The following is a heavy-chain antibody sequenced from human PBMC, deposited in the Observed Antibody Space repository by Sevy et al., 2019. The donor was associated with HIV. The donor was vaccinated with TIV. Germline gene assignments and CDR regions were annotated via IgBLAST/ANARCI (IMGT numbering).Heavy chain of an antibody. V-gene: IGHV3-48*02. CDR1: GFNFRNYS. CDR3: ARPYCSGDDCYSELDY. J-gene: IGHJ4*02. Sequence: GGSLRLSCAVSGFNFRNYSMTWVRQAPGKGLDWVSYISSGSGTIHYADSVKDRFTISRDNAKNSLFLQRNSLRDEDTAIYYCARPYCSGDDCYSELDYWGQGILVTVSS. CDR2: ISSGSGTI. D-gene: IGHD2-15*01.